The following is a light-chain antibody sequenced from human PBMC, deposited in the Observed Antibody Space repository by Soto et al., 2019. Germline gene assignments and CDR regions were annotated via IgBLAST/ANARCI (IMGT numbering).Light chain of an antibody. CDR3: QQYNDWPPYT. Sequence: EIVMTQSPATLSVSPGDRATLSCRASQSVSSNLAWYQQKPGQAPRLLIYGASTRATGIPARFSGSGSGTDFTLTITILQPEAFAVYYCQQYNDWPPYTFGQGTKLEIK. CDR2: GAS. CDR1: QSVSSN. V-gene: IGKV3-15*01. J-gene: IGKJ2*01.